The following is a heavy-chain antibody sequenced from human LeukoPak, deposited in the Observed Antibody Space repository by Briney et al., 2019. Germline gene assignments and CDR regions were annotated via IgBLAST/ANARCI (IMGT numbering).Heavy chain of an antibody. CDR2: ISSSSSTI. D-gene: IGHD6-19*01. Sequence: GGSLRLSCAASRFTFSSYSMNWVRQAPGKGLEWVSYISSSSSTIYYADSVKGRFTISRDNAKNSLYLQMNSLRAEDTAVYYCARDAPYSSGWYGERDYWGQGTLVTVSS. CDR3: ARDAPYSSGWYGERDY. CDR1: RFTFSSYS. V-gene: IGHV3-48*01. J-gene: IGHJ4*02.